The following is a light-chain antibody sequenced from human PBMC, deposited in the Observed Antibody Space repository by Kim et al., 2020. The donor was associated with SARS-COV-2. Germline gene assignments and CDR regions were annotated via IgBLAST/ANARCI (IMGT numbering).Light chain of an antibody. CDR3: QQYNNWPPAWT. V-gene: IGKV3-15*01. Sequence: EIVMMQSPATLSVYPGERATLSCRASQSISSYLAWYQQKPGQAPRLLIYGASARATGIPARFSGSGSGTEFTLTISSLQSEDFAVYFCQQYNNWPPAWTFGQGTKVDIK. CDR2: GAS. CDR1: QSISSY. J-gene: IGKJ1*01.